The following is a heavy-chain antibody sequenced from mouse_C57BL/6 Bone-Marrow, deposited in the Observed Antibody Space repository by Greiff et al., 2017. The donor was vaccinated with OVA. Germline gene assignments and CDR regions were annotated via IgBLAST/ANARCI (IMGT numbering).Heavy chain of an antibody. CDR3: TTDYYGSSYPPDY. D-gene: IGHD1-1*01. Sequence: VQLKQSGAELVRPGASVKLSCTASGFNIKDDSMHWVQQRPEQGLEWIGWIDPENGDTEYASKFQGNAPIPATTSSTTAYLQLSSLTSEDTAVYYCTTDYYGSSYPPDYWGQGTTLTVSS. J-gene: IGHJ2*01. CDR2: IDPENGDT. CDR1: GFNIKDDS. V-gene: IGHV14-4*01.